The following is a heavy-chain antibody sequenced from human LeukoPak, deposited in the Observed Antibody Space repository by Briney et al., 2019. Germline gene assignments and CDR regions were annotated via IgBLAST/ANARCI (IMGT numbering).Heavy chain of an antibody. CDR3: TRMPTGHNY. CDR2: INHSGYT. CDR1: GVSFDDYY. Sequence: SETLSLTCAVSGVSFDDYYWSWVRQTPGKGLEWIGEINHSGYTNDGPSLKSQVTLSIDTSRKQFSLNLRSVTVADAGIYYWTRMPTGHNYGAERTLVTVSS. J-gene: IGHJ4*02. V-gene: IGHV4-34*03. D-gene: IGHD4-17*01.